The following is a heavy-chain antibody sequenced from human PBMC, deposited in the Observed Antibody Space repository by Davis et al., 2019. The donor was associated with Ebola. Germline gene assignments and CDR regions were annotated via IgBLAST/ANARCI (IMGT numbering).Heavy chain of an antibody. CDR1: GFTFSSYG. Sequence: GESLKISCAAPGFTFSSYGMHWVRQAPGKGLEWVAVISYDGSNKYYADSVKGRFTISRDNSKNTLYLQMNSLRAEDTAVYHCAKVLIILMVYAPLDYWGQGTLVTVSS. CDR3: AKVLIILMVYAPLDY. J-gene: IGHJ4*02. CDR2: ISYDGSNK. V-gene: IGHV3-30*18. D-gene: IGHD2-8*01.